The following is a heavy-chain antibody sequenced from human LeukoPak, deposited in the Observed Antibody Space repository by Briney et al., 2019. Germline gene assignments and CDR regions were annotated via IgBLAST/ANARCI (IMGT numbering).Heavy chain of an antibody. Sequence: SETLSLTCTVSGGSISSYYWSWIRQPPGKGLEWIGYIYYSGSTNYNPSLKSRVTISVDTSKNQFSLKLSSVTAADTAVYYCARDSIGYGRPGAFGYWGQGTLVTVSS. J-gene: IGHJ4*02. CDR2: IYYSGST. CDR1: GGSISSYY. D-gene: IGHD5-12*01. V-gene: IGHV4-59*01. CDR3: ARDSIGYGRPGAFGY.